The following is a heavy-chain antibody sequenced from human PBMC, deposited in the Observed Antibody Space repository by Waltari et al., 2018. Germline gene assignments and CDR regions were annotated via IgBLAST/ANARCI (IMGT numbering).Heavy chain of an antibody. CDR1: GFSFSNNA. D-gene: IGHD3-16*01. CDR3: VKYGFGGVLSH. V-gene: IGHV3-23*01. CDR2: MGGNGEYR. J-gene: IGHJ1*01. Sequence: EVQLKESGGKVIQPGGSLRLSCDASGFSFSNNAMGWVRQAPGKGLEWVSVMGGNGEYRSYADSVRGRFTISRDNSKNTLYLQMDSLRADDTAVYFCVKYGFGGVLSHWGQGTLVIVSS.